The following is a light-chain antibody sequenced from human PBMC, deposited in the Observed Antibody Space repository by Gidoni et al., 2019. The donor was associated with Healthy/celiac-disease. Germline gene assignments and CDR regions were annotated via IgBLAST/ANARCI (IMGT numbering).Light chain of an antibody. CDR3: QQYYSTPPT. Sequence: DIGMTHSPDSLDVSLGERATINGKCRQSVSYSHNNKNNLAGYQQKPGQPPKLLIYWASSRQSGVPERFSGSGSGTDFTLTISSLQAEDVAVYYCQQYYSTPPTFGQGTKVEIK. J-gene: IGKJ1*01. V-gene: IGKV4-1*01. CDR2: WAS. CDR1: QSVSYSHNNKNN.